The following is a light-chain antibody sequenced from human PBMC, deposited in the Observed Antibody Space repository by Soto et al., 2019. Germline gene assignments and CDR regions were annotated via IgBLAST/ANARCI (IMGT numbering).Light chain of an antibody. J-gene: IGLJ2*01. CDR3: GTWDSSLSAVV. V-gene: IGLV1-51*01. CDR2: DND. CDR1: SSNIGSNY. Sequence: QSALTQPPSVSAAPGQKVTISCSGSSSNIGSNYVSWYRQLPGTAPKLLIYDNDKRPSGIPDRFSASKSGTSATLGISALRPGDEADYYCGTWDSSLSAVVFGGGTKLTVL.